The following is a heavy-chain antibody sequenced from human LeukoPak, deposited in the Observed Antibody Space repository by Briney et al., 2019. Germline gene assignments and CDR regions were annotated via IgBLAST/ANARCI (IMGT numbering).Heavy chain of an antibody. Sequence: PGRSLRLSCAASGFTFSSYGMHWVRQAPGKGLEWVAVISYDGSNKYYADSVKGRFTISRDNSKNTLYLQMNSLRAEDTAVYYCAAHEGYVWGSYRRPPWGQGTLVTVSS. J-gene: IGHJ5*02. CDR3: AAHEGYVWGSYRRPP. V-gene: IGHV3-30*03. D-gene: IGHD3-16*02. CDR1: GFTFSSYG. CDR2: ISYDGSNK.